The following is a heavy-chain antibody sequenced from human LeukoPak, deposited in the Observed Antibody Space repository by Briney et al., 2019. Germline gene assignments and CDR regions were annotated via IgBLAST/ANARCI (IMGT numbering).Heavy chain of an antibody. Sequence: GGSLRLSCAASGFTFSSYSMSWVRQAPGKGLEWVSSISSSSSYIYYADSVKGRFTISRDNAKNSLYLQMNSLRAEGTAVYYCARARVNNWNDFDYWGQGTLVTVSS. CDR3: ARARVNNWNDFDY. CDR2: ISSSSSYI. D-gene: IGHD1-1*01. CDR1: GFTFSSYS. J-gene: IGHJ4*02. V-gene: IGHV3-21*01.